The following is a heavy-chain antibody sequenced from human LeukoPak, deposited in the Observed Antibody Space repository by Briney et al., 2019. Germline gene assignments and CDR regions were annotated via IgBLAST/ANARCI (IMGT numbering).Heavy chain of an antibody. D-gene: IGHD1-7*01. J-gene: IGHJ6*03. Sequence: KPSETLSLTCTVSGGSISSYYWSWIRQPPGKGLEWIGYIYYSGSTDYNPSLKSRVTISVDTSKNQFSLKLSSVTAADTAVYYCARGPGTLTDYYYYMDVWGKGTTVTVSS. V-gene: IGHV4-59*01. CDR2: IYYSGST. CDR3: ARGPGTLTDYYYYMDV. CDR1: GGSISSYY.